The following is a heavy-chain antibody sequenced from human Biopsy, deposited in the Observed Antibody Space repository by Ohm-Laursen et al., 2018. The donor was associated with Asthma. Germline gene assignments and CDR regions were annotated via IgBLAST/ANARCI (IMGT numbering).Heavy chain of an antibody. V-gene: IGHV4-39*01. J-gene: IGHJ3*01. Sequence: SDTLSLTCTVSNGSISSNFYYWGWIRQPPGKGLEWVGSIHKNGIGYYKSSLKSRLTISVDTSKNQFSLKVTSVTAADTAVYYCARQKLAAAEDPFDLWGQGTMVTVSS. CDR1: NGSISSNFYY. D-gene: IGHD6-13*01. CDR3: ARQKLAAAEDPFDL. CDR2: IHKNGIG.